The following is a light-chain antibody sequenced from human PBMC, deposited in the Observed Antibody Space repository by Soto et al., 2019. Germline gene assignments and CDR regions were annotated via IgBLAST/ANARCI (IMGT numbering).Light chain of an antibody. J-gene: IGKJ3*01. CDR3: QQYTKWPLFT. CDR1: QSVSSN. CDR2: GTS. V-gene: IGKV3-15*01. Sequence: EIVMTQSPATLYVSPGERATLSCRASQSVSSNLAWYQQRRGQAPSLLIYGTSTRATGIPARFSGSGSGTEFTLTISSLQSEDFAVYYCQQYTKWPLFTFGPGTRV.